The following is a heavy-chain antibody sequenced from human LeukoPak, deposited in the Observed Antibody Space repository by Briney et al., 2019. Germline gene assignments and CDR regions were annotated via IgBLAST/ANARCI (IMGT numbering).Heavy chain of an antibody. V-gene: IGHV3-21*01. CDR3: VRDLMGSGSTTAYLHH. CDR2: ISRRSRHV. D-gene: IGHD1-1*01. J-gene: IGHJ1*01. Sequence: GGSQRLSCAASGFTFSDYSMNWVRQAPGKGLEWVSSISRRSRHVYYAGSVKGRFTISRDNAKNSLYLQMNSLRAEDMAVYFCVRDLMGSGSTTAYLHHWGQGTLVTVSS. CDR1: GFTFSDYS.